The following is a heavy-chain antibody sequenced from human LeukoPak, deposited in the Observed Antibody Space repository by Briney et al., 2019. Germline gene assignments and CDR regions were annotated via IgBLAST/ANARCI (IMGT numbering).Heavy chain of an antibody. CDR1: GYTFTNYG. CDR2: ISAYNGNT. CDR3: ARDRYNWNALGSPFDY. Sequence: ASVKVSCKASGYTFTNYGISWVRQAPGQGLEWMGWISAYNGNTNYAQKLQGRVTMTTDTSTSTAYMELRSLRSDDTAVYYCARDRYNWNALGSPFDYWGQGTLVTVSS. V-gene: IGHV1-18*04. D-gene: IGHD1-1*01. J-gene: IGHJ4*02.